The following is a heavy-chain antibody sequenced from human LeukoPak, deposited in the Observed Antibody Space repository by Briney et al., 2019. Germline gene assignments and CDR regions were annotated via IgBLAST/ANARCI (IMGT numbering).Heavy chain of an antibody. CDR1: GGTFGSYA. CDR2: IIPILGTA. J-gene: IGHJ5*02. CDR3: AKGSGGGRYYTYWFDR. V-gene: IGHV1-69*13. Sequence: ATVKVSCKASGGTFGSYAISWVRQAPGQGLEWMGGIIPILGTANHAQKFQGRVKITADESTSTAYLELSSLRSEDTAVYYCAKGSGGGRYYTYWFDRWGQGTLLTVSS. D-gene: IGHD1-26*01.